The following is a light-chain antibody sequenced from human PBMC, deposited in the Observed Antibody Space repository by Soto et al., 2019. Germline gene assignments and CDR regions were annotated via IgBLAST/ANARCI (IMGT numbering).Light chain of an antibody. Sequence: EIVMTQSPATLSVSPGERATLPCRASQSVSSNLAWYQQKPGQAPRLLIYGASTRATGIPARFSGSGSGTEFTLTISSLQSEDFAVYYCQQYSSSRTFGQGTKVDIK. CDR3: QQYSSSRT. V-gene: IGKV3-15*01. CDR1: QSVSSN. J-gene: IGKJ1*01. CDR2: GAS.